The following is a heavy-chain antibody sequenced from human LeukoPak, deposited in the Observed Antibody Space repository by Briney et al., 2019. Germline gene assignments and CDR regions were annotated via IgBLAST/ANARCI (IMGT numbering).Heavy chain of an antibody. Sequence: VASVKVSCKVSGYTLTELSMHWVRQAPGKGLEWMGGFDPEDGETIYAQKFQGRVTMTEDTSTDTAYMELSSLRSEDTAVYYCATVFSSGDPLRYWGQGTLVTVSS. J-gene: IGHJ4*02. CDR1: GYTLTELS. CDR2: FDPEDGET. CDR3: ATVFSSGDPLRY. V-gene: IGHV1-24*01. D-gene: IGHD6-6*01.